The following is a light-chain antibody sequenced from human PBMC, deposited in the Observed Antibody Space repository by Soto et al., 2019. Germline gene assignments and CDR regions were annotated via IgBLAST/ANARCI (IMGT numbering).Light chain of an antibody. J-gene: IGLJ2*01. CDR3: CSYAGNYILV. Sequence: QSALTQPPSVSGSPGQSVTISCTGTSSDVGGYNYVSWYQQHPGKAPKLMICDVSKRPSGVPDRFSGSKSGNTASLTISGLQAEDEADYYCCSYAGNYILVFGGGTKLTVL. CDR1: SSDVGGYNY. V-gene: IGLV2-11*01. CDR2: DVS.